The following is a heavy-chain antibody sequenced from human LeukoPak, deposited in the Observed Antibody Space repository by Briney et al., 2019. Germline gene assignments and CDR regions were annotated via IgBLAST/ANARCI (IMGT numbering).Heavy chain of an antibody. J-gene: IGHJ4*02. D-gene: IGHD7-27*01. V-gene: IGHV1-18*04. Sequence: ASVKVSCKTSGYTFTGYHMHWVRQAPGQGLEWMGWISAYNGNTNYAQKLQGRVTMTTDTSTSTAYMELRSLRSDDTAVYYCARDPPGDLVDYWGQGTLVTVSS. CDR1: GYTFTGYH. CDR3: ARDPPGDLVDY. CDR2: ISAYNGNT.